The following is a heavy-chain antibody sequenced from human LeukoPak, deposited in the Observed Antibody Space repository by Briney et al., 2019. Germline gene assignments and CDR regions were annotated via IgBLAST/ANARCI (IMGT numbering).Heavy chain of an antibody. V-gene: IGHV3-74*01. CDR3: AREHHDVLSRVGFDY. J-gene: IGHJ4*02. CDR1: GFTFSTHW. D-gene: IGHD3-16*01. Sequence: GGSLRLSCAASGFTFSTHWMHWVRQAPGKGPMWVSRVNTDGSSKLYADSVKGRFTISRDNAKSTLYLEMNSLRVEDTAVYYCAREHHDVLSRVGFDYWGQGILVTVAS. CDR2: VNTDGSSK.